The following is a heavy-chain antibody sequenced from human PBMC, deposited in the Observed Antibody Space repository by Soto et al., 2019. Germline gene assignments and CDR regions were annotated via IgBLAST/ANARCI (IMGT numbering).Heavy chain of an antibody. CDR3: ARELDGMDV. Sequence: QVQLVESGGGLVKPGGSLRLSCAASGITLSDYYMSWIRQAPGKGLEWVSYISSSGHYTEHADSVRGRLTTSRDNARNSMYLQMTSLRVEDPAVYYCARELDGMDVWRQGTTVTISS. CDR2: ISSSGHYT. V-gene: IGHV3-11*05. J-gene: IGHJ6*02. CDR1: GITLSDYY.